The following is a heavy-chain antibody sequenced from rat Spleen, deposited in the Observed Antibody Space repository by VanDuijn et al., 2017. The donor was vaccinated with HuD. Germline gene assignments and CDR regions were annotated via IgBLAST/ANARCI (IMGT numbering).Heavy chain of an antibody. CDR1: GFTFSDYN. CDR3: AREAEKPFHYFDY. J-gene: IGHJ2*01. V-gene: IGHV5-7*01. CDR2: ISDDGSST. D-gene: IGHD3-4*01. Sequence: EVQLVESGGGLVQPGRSLKLSCAASGFTFSDYNMAWVRQAPKKGLEWVATISDDGSSTYYRDSVKGRFTISRDNAKSTLYLQMDSLRSEDTATYYCAREAEKPFHYFDYWGQGVMVTVSS.